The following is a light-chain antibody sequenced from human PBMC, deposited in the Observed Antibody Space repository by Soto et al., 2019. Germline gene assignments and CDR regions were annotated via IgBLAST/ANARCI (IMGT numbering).Light chain of an antibody. Sequence: EIVLTQSPASLSLSPGETATVSCRASQSVPRHLAWYQQRPGLAPRLLIYDSSSRATGIPDRCSGSGSSTDFTLTTSSLEPEDFAVYYCQQTSNWPPEITFGQGTRLEIK. CDR2: DSS. V-gene: IGKV3-11*01. J-gene: IGKJ5*01. CDR1: QSVPRH. CDR3: QQTSNWPPEIT.